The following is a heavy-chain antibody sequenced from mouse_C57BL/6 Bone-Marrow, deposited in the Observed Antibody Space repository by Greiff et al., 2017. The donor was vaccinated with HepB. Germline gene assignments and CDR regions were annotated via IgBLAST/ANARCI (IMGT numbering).Heavy chain of an antibody. D-gene: IGHD1-1*01. CDR1: GYTFTDYY. J-gene: IGHJ1*03. CDR2: INPNNGGT. V-gene: IGHV1-26*01. Sequence: VQLQQSGPELVKPGASVKISCKASGYTFTDYYMNWVKQSHGKSLEWIGDINPNNGGTSYNQKFKGKATLTVDKSSSTAYMELRSLTSEDSAVYYCARSELRWYFDVWGTGTTVTVSS. CDR3: ARSELRWYFDV.